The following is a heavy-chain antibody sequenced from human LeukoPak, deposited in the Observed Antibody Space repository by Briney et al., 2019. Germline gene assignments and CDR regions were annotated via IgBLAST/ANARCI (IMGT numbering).Heavy chain of an antibody. J-gene: IGHJ4*02. V-gene: IGHV4-61*05. Sequence: SETLSLTCTVSGYSITSAYYWGWIRQPPGKGLEWIGYIYYSGSTNYNPSLKSRVTISLDKSNNQFSLKLSSVTAADTAVYYCARGPDYYDSNLIHDYWGRGTLVTVSS. D-gene: IGHD3-22*01. CDR1: GYSITSAYY. CDR3: ARGPDYYDSNLIHDY. CDR2: IYYSGST.